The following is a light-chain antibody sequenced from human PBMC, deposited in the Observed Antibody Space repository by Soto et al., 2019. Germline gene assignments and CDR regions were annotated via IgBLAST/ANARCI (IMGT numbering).Light chain of an antibody. V-gene: IGLV2-14*01. Sequence: QSALTQPASVSGSPGQSITISCTGTSSDVGGFHSVSWYQQHLGKAPKLIIYEVSNRPSGVSNRFSGSKSGNTASLTISGLQTEDEADYYCSSYTTSSTDVFGTGTKVTVL. J-gene: IGLJ1*01. CDR3: SSYTTSSTDV. CDR1: SSDVGGFHS. CDR2: EVS.